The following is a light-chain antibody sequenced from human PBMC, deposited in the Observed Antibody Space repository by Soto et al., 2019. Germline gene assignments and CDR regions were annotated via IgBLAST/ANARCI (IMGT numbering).Light chain of an antibody. CDR3: GTWDSALSAWV. V-gene: IGLV1-51*02. CDR2: ENN. J-gene: IGLJ3*02. Sequence: QSVLTQPPSMSAAPGQKVTISCSGGTSNIGANFVSWYQHLPGTAPQLLIYENNKRPSGIPDRFSGSKSGTSATLGITGLQTVDETDYYCGTWDSALSAWVFGGGTKLTVL. CDR1: TSNIGANF.